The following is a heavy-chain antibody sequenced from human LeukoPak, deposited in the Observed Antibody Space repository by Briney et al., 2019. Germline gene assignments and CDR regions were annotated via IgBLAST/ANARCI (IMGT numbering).Heavy chain of an antibody. D-gene: IGHD6-13*01. V-gene: IGHV4-34*01. CDR2: INHSGST. J-gene: IGHJ4*02. CDR3: ARGIAAAGKGTDFDY. Sequence: SETLSLTCAVYGGSFSSYYWSWIRQPPGKGLEWIGEINHSGSTNYNPSLKSRVTISVDTSKNQFSLKLSSVTAADTAVYYCARGIAAAGKGTDFDYWGQGTLVTVSS. CDR1: GGSFSSYY.